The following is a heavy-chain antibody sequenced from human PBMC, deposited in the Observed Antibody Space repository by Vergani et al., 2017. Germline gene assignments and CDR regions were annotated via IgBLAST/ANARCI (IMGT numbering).Heavy chain of an antibody. J-gene: IGHJ6*03. V-gene: IGHV4-59*01. CDR2: IYYSGST. CDR1: GGSISSYY. D-gene: IGHD3-3*01. CDR3: ARGLNYDFWSGYYTYYYYYMDV. Sequence: QVQLQESGPGLVKPSETLSLTCTVSGGSISSYYLSWIRQPPGKGLEWIGYIYYSGSTNYNPSLKSRVTISVDTSKNQFSLKLSSVTAADTAVYYCARGLNYDFWSGYYTYYYYYMDVWGKGTTVTFSS.